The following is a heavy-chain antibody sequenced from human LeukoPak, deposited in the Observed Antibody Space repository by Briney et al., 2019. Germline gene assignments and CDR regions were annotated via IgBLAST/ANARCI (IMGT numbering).Heavy chain of an antibody. CDR3: AKDALTAMVNHYYYGMDV. CDR1: GFTFSNYN. Sequence: GGSLRLSCAASGFTFSNYNMNWVRQAPGKGLEWVSTISGTGGSTVYADSVKGRFTISRDSSKNTLYLQMNSLRADDTAVYYCAKDALTAMVNHYYYGMDVWGQGTTVTVSS. D-gene: IGHD5-18*01. CDR2: ISGTGGST. V-gene: IGHV3-23*01. J-gene: IGHJ6*02.